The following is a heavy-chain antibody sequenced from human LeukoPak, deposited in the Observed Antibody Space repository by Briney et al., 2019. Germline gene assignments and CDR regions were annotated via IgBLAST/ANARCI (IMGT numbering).Heavy chain of an antibody. CDR3: AKFFDILPGYFDY. CDR1: GFTFSSYA. Sequence: PGGSVRLSCAASGFTFSSYAMSRVRQSPGKGLEWVSAISGGGGTTYYANFADSVKGRFTISRDNSKNTLYLQMNSLRAEDTAIYYCAKFFDILPGYFDYWGQGTLVTVSS. D-gene: IGHD3-9*01. CDR2: ISGGGGTT. V-gene: IGHV3-23*01. J-gene: IGHJ4*02.